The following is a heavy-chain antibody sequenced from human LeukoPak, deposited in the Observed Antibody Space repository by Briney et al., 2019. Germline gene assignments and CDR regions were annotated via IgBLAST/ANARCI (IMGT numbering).Heavy chain of an antibody. Sequence: GGSLRLSCAASGFTFSSYATHWVRQAPGKGLEWVAVISYDGSNKYYADSVKGRFTISRDNSKNTLYLQMNSLRAEDTAVYYCARDPKTAQLDYYFDYWGQGTLVTVSS. CDR3: ARDPKTAQLDYYFDY. J-gene: IGHJ4*02. CDR1: GFTFSSYA. CDR2: ISYDGSNK. D-gene: IGHD2-2*01. V-gene: IGHV3-30*04.